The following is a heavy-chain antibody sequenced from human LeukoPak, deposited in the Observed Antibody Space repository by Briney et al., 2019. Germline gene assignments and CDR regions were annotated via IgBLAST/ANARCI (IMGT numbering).Heavy chain of an antibody. CDR2: ITAGVGNT. Sequence: GGSLRLSCAASGFTFSNYAMTWVRQAPGKGLEWVSSITAGVGNTYYADSVKGRFTISRDNSKNTLYLQMNSLRAEDTAVYYCAKDPNGDYVGAFDNWGQGTMVAVSS. D-gene: IGHD4-17*01. J-gene: IGHJ3*02. CDR3: AKDPNGDYVGAFDN. V-gene: IGHV3-23*01. CDR1: GFTFSNYA.